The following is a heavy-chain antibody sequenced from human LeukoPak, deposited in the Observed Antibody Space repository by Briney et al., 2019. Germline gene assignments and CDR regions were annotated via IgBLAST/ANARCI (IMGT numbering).Heavy chain of an antibody. J-gene: IGHJ3*01. CDR3: ASLASSGWSG. D-gene: IGHD6-19*01. CDR1: GDSVSSNSAA. CDR2: TYYRSKWYN. V-gene: IGHV6-1*01. Sequence: SQILSLTCAISGDSVSSNSAAWNWIRQSPSRGLEWLGRTYYRSKWYNDYAVSVKSRITINPDTSKNLFSLHLNSVTPEDTAVYYCASLASSGWSGWGQGTMVTVSS.